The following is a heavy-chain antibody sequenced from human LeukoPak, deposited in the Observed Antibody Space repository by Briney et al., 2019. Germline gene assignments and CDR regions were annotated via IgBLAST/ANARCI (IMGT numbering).Heavy chain of an antibody. CDR1: GFTFSSYA. Sequence: PGRSLRLSCAASGFTFSSYAMHWVRQAPGKGLEWVADISYDGSNKYYADSVKGRFTISRDNSKNTLYLQMNSLRAEDTAVYYCARDGSKGGTMIVVAYWGQGTLVTVSS. V-gene: IGHV3-30-3*01. CDR3: ARDGSKGGTMIVVAY. J-gene: IGHJ4*02. CDR2: ISYDGSNK. D-gene: IGHD3-22*01.